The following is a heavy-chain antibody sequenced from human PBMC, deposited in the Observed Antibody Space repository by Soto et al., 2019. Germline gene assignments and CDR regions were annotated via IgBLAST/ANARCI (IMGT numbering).Heavy chain of an antibody. CDR2: IYYSGST. Sequence: SETLSLTCTVSGGSISSYYWSWIRQPPGKGLEWIGYIYYSGSTNYNPSLKSRVTISVDTSKNQFSLKLSSVNAADTAVYYCTRGGDAYKNGHWGQGTLVTVSS. CDR3: TRGGDAYKNGH. D-gene: IGHD2-21*01. V-gene: IGHV4-59*01. J-gene: IGHJ4*02. CDR1: GGSISSYY.